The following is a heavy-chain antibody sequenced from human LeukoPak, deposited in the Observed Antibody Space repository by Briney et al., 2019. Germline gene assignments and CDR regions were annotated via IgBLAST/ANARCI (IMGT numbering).Heavy chain of an antibody. CDR1: GGSISSYY. V-gene: IGHV4-59*01. D-gene: IGHD2-21*01. CDR2: IYYSGST. J-gene: IGHJ3*02. Sequence: SETLSLTCTVSGGSISSYYWSWIRQPPGKGLEWIGYIYYSGSTNYNPSLKSRVTISVDTSKNQFSLKLSSVTAADTAVYYCAREIGGGAFDIWGQGTMVTVSS. CDR3: AREIGGGAFDI.